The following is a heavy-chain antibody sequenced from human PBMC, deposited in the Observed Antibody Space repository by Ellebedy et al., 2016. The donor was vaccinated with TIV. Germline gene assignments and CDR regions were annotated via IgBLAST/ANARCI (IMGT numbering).Heavy chain of an antibody. V-gene: IGHV4-34*01. D-gene: IGHD6-19*01. J-gene: IGHJ4*02. CDR1: GGSFTGYY. CDR3: AEGRSGWYYFDY. Sequence: SETLSLTCAVYGGSFTGYYYSWIRQPPGKGLEWIGEIKQRGRGTDNPALKGRVTISVDMSKNQFSLRLTSVTAADTAVYYCAEGRSGWYYFDYWGQGTLVTVSS. CDR2: IKQRGRG.